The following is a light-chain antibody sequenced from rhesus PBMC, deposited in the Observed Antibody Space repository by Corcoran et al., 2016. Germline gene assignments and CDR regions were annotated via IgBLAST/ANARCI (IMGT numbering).Light chain of an antibody. CDR1: ESVGSY. CDR2: SAY. J-gene: IGKJ1*01. CDR3: QQYNDLLPT. Sequence: EIVMTQSPATLSLSPGETATLSCRASESVGSYLAWYQQKPGQAPKLLVHSAYFRATGIPDRFSGIGSMTEFTLTISNLEPEDVGVYHCQQYNDLLPTFGQGTKVEIK. V-gene: IGKV3-40*03.